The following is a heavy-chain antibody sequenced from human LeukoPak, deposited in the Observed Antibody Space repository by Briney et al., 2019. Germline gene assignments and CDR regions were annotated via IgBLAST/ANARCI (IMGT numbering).Heavy chain of an antibody. CDR2: ITPSGSST. CDR1: VYTFTSYY. J-gene: IGHJ4*02. Sequence: GASEKVSCKASVYTFTSYYMHWVRQAPGQGLERVGIITPSGSSTVCAQKFQRRYTKNRDTSTSTIYMKLTSLRSEDPTGYYCAERGAYDCTTEMGYFDYWGQGTLVTVSS. CDR3: AERGAYDCTTEMGYFDY. V-gene: IGHV1-46*01. D-gene: IGHD2-8*01.